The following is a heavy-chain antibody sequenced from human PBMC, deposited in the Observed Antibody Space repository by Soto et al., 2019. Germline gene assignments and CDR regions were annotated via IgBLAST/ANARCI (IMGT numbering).Heavy chain of an antibody. V-gene: IGHV1-69*10. CDR2: IIPVLGPA. D-gene: IGHD6-25*01. CDR3: VSAAKRYFDD. J-gene: IGHJ4*01. CDR1: GVTYNTFA. Sequence: SVKVSCKASGVTYNTFAVSWVRQAPGQGLEWMGGIIPVLGPAFYAQKFEGRVTITADTSTSTAYLELTSLRSEDTAVYYCVSAAKRYFDDLGHGTPVTVSS.